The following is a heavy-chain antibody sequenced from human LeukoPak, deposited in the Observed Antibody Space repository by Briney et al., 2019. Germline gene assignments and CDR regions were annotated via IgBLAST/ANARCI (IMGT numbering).Heavy chain of an antibody. J-gene: IGHJ3*02. D-gene: IGHD4-17*01. CDR3: AKLPALPTVTDAFDI. CDR2: ISGSGGSI. CDR1: GFTFSSYA. V-gene: IGHV3-23*01. Sequence: GGSLRLYCAASGFTFSSYAMSWVRQAPGKGLEWVSAISGSGGSIYYADSVKGRFTISRDNSKNTLYPQMNSLRAEDTAVYYCAKLPALPTVTDAFDIWAKGQWSPSLQ.